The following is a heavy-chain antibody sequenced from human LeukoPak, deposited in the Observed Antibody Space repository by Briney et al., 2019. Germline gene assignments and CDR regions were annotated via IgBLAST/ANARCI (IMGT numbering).Heavy chain of an antibody. V-gene: IGHV4-59*08. CDR3: ARPFGDFLPFD. J-gene: IGHJ4*02. CDR2: IYYSGST. CDR1: GGSISSYY. D-gene: IGHD3-10*01. Sequence: PSETLSLTCTVSGGSISSYYWGWIRQPPGKGLEWIGYIYYSGSTNYNPSLKSRVTISVDASKNQFSLKLSSVTAADTAVYYCARPFGDFLPFDWGQGTLVTVSS.